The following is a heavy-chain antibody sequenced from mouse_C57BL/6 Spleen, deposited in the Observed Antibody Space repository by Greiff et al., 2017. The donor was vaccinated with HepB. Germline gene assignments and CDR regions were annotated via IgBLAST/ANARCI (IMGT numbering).Heavy chain of an antibody. Sequence: VQLQQSGAELVRPGASVTLSCKASGYTFTDYEMHWVKQTPVHGLEWIGAIDPETGGTAYNQKFKGKAILTADKSSSTAYMELRSLTSEDSAVYDFTRWAYGNGGEDDAMDYWGQGTSVTVSS. CDR2: IDPETGGT. CDR1: GYTFTDYE. D-gene: IGHD2-1*01. J-gene: IGHJ4*01. CDR3: TRWAYGNGGEDDAMDY. V-gene: IGHV1-15*01.